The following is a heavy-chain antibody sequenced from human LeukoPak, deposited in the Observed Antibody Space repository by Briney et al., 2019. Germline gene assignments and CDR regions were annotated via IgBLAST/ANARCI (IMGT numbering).Heavy chain of an antibody. CDR3: AGGDPYRGYDYPGV. Sequence: GGSLRLSCAASGFTFGTYAMHWVRQASGKGLEWVTIISYDGSKKYYADSVRGRFAISRDNFKNTLYLQMNSLRLEDTALYYCAGGDPYRGYDYPGVWGQGTLVTVSS. CDR2: ISYDGSKK. J-gene: IGHJ4*02. V-gene: IGHV3-30*09. CDR1: GFTFGTYA. D-gene: IGHD5-12*01.